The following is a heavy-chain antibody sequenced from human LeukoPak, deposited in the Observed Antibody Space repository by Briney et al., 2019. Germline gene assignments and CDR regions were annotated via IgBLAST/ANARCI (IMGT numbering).Heavy chain of an antibody. Sequence: PSETLSLTCAVYGGSFSGYYWSWIRQPPGKGLEWIGEINHSGSTNYNPSLKSRVTISVDTSKNQFSLKLSSVTAADTAVYYCARDGDWNYAEGWFDPWGQGTLVTVSS. V-gene: IGHV4-34*01. CDR2: INHSGST. CDR3: ARDGDWNYAEGWFDP. D-gene: IGHD1-7*01. J-gene: IGHJ5*02. CDR1: GGSFSGYY.